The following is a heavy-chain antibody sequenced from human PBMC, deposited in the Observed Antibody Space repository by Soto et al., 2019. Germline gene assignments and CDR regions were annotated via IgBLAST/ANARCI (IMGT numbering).Heavy chain of an antibody. Sequence: PSETLSLTCTVSGGSISSSSYYWGWIRQPPGKGLEWIGSIYYGGSTYYNPSLKSRVTISVDTSKNQFSLKLSSVTAADTAVYYCARRLQFDYWGQGTLVTVSS. V-gene: IGHV4-39*01. CDR1: GGSISSSSYY. CDR2: IYYGGST. CDR3: ARRLQFDY. J-gene: IGHJ4*02.